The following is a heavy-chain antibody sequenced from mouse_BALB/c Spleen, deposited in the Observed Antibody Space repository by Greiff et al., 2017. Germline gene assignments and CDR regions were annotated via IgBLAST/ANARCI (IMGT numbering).Heavy chain of an antibody. V-gene: IGHV1S26*01. CDR2: INPSTGYT. CDR1: GYTFTSYW. Sequence: QVQLQQPGAELVKPGASVKMSCKASGYTFTSYWMHWVKQRPGQGLEWIGYINPSTGYTEYNQKFKDKATLTADKSSSTAYMQLSSLTSEDSAVYYCARPDGYYVGYAMDYWGQGTSVTVSS. D-gene: IGHD2-3*01. J-gene: IGHJ4*01. CDR3: ARPDGYYVGYAMDY.